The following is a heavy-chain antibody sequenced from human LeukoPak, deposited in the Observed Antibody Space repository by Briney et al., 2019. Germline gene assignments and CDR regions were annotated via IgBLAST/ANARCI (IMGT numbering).Heavy chain of an antibody. V-gene: IGHV4-61*01. D-gene: IGHD3-10*01. CDR1: GGSVSSGSYY. Sequence: SETLSLTCTVPGGSVSSGSYYWSWIRQPPGKGLEWIGYIYYSGSTNYNPSLQSRVTISVDTSKNQFSLKLSSVTAADTAVYYCAREARYGLGSYYPNDAFDIWGQGTMVTVSS. J-gene: IGHJ3*02. CDR3: AREARYGLGSYYPNDAFDI. CDR2: IYYSGST.